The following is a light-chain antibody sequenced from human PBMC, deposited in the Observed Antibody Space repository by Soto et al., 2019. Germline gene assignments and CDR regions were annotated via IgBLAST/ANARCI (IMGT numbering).Light chain of an antibody. V-gene: IGLV1-44*01. CDR2: SNN. Sequence: QSVLTQPPSASGTPGQRVTISCSGSSSNIGSNTVNWYQQLPGTAPRVLIYSNNQRPSRVPDRFSGSKSGTSASLAISGLQSEDEADYYCAAWDDSLNGYVLGTGTKLTVL. J-gene: IGLJ1*01. CDR1: SSNIGSNT. CDR3: AAWDDSLNGYV.